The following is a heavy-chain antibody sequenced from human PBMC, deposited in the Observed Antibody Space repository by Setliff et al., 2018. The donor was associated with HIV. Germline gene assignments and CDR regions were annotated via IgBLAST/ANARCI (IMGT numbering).Heavy chain of an antibody. CDR3: ARERPPGNNWFDP. V-gene: IGHV4-4*07. D-gene: IGHD3-10*01. CDR2: IYTIGTSGST. CDR1: CGSISSYF. Sequence: SLTCTVSCGSISSYFWSWIRQPAGKGLEWIGRIYTIGTSGSTTYNPSLQSRVTMSVDTSKNEFSLKLTSVTAADTAVYYCARERPPGNNWFDPWGQGTLVTVSS. J-gene: IGHJ5*02.